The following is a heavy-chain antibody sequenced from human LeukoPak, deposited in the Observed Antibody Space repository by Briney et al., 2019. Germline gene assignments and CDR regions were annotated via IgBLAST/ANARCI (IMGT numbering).Heavy chain of an antibody. D-gene: IGHD4-17*01. Sequence: GGSLRLSCAASGFTFSSYAMSWVRQAPGKGLEWVAVIWYDENHKYYGDSVKGRFTISRDNSKNTLYLQMNSLRAEDTAVYYCARPYGDYARSAFDIWGQGTMVTVSS. CDR2: IWYDENHK. J-gene: IGHJ3*02. CDR3: ARPYGDYARSAFDI. CDR1: GFTFSSYA. V-gene: IGHV3-33*08.